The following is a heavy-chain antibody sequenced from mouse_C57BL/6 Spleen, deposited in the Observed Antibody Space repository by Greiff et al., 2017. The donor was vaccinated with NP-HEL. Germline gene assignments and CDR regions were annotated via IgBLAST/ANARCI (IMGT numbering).Heavy chain of an antibody. Sequence: VQLKESGPELVKPGASVKLPCKASGYTFTDYNMDWVKQSHGKSLEWIGDINPNNGGTIYNQKFKGKATLTVDKSSSTAYMELRSLTSEDTAVYYCAGGIWVYFDYWGQGTTLTVSS. CDR2: INPNNGGT. J-gene: IGHJ2*01. CDR3: AGGIWVYFDY. V-gene: IGHV1-18*01. D-gene: IGHD4-1*01. CDR1: GYTFTDYN.